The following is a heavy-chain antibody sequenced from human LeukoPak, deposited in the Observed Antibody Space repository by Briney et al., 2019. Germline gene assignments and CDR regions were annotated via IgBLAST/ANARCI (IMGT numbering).Heavy chain of an antibody. Sequence: KTSETLSLTCTVSGGSISSYYWSWIRQPAGKGLEWIGRIYTSGSTNYNPSLKSRVTMSVDTSKNQFSLKLSSVTAADTAVYYCARVYYSNSYDYWYFDLWGRGTLVTVSS. CDR3: ARVYYSNSYDYWYFDL. CDR2: IYTSGST. V-gene: IGHV4-4*07. CDR1: GGSISSYY. D-gene: IGHD6-13*01. J-gene: IGHJ2*01.